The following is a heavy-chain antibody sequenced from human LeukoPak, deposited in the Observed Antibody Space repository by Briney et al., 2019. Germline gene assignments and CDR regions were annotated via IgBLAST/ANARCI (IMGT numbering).Heavy chain of an antibody. CDR2: MYYNGVT. CDR3: ARLEWGSAGSGSFDY. D-gene: IGHD6-25*01. V-gene: IGHV4-39*01. J-gene: IGHJ4*02. CDR1: GGSINSNSHH. Sequence: SETLSLTCTVSGGSINSNSHHWGWIRQPPGKGLEWIGSMYYNGVTYYNPSLKSRVTISVDTSKNQFSLNLSSVTAADTAVYYCARLEWGSAGSGSFDYWGQGTLVTVSS.